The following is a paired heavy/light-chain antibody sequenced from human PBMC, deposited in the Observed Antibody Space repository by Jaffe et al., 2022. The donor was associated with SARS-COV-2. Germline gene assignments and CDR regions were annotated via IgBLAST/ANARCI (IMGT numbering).Light chain of an antibody. V-gene: IGKV3-20*01. J-gene: IGKJ1*01. CDR1: QSVSSSY. Sequence: EIVLTQSPGTLSLSPGERATLSCRASQSVSSSYIAWYQQKPGQAPRLLIHGTSSRATGIPDRFSGSGSGTDFTLTISRLEPEDFAVYYCQQYGSSPRTFGQGTKVEIK. CDR3: QQYGSSPRT. CDR2: GTS.
Heavy chain of an antibody. D-gene: IGHD2-15*01. CDR1: GGSFSTYY. V-gene: IGHV4-34*01. CDR2: INESGST. J-gene: IGHJ5*02. CDR3: RQAWCSGGGCSDR. Sequence: QVQLQQWGAGLLKPSETLSLTCAVYGGSFSTYYWSWIRQPPEKGLEWIGEINESGSTNQNPSFKSRVTISIDTSKSQFSLKLSSVTAADTAIYYCRQAWCSGGGCSDRWGQGTLVTVSS.